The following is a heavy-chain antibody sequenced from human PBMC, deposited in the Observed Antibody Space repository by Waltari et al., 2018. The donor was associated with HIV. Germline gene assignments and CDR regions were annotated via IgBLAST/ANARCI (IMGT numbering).Heavy chain of an antibody. D-gene: IGHD1-26*01. Sequence: QVQLVESGGGVVQPGRSLRRSCAASGFTFSRYAMHWVRQAPGKGLGWVAVISYDGSNKYYADSVKGRFNISRDNSKNPLYLQMNSPRAEDTAVYYGARGVGGSYFDYWGQGTLVTVSS. CDR1: GFTFSRYA. CDR2: ISYDGSNK. V-gene: IGHV3-30-3*01. CDR3: ARGVGGSYFDY. J-gene: IGHJ4*02.